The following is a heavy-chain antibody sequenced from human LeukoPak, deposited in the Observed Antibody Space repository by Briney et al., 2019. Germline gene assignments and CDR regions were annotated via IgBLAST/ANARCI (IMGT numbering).Heavy chain of an antibody. Sequence: SETLSLTCTVSGGYIITSGHYWAGFGQPPGRGLGWIGSIYYTGVTSTNPFFRSRMSISVDTSKNQFSLNLTSVTAADAAMYYCARERSSSGGHNWFDPWGQGTLVTVSS. CDR2: IYYTGVT. CDR1: GGYIITSGHY. J-gene: IGHJ5*02. V-gene: IGHV4-39*07. CDR3: ARERSSSGGHNWFDP. D-gene: IGHD4-23*01.